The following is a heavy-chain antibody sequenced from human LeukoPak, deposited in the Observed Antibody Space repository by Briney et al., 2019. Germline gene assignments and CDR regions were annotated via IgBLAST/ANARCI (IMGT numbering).Heavy chain of an antibody. D-gene: IGHD6-13*01. CDR1: GYTFTDYY. CDR2: VDPEDGET. J-gene: IGHJ5*02. Sequence: GATVQISCKVSGYTFTDYYMHWVQQAPGKGLEWMGLVDPEDGETIYAEKFQGRVTITADTSTDTAYMELSSLRSEDTAVYYCATFQQQLVLDWFDPWGQGTLVTVSS. V-gene: IGHV1-69-2*01. CDR3: ATFQQQLVLDWFDP.